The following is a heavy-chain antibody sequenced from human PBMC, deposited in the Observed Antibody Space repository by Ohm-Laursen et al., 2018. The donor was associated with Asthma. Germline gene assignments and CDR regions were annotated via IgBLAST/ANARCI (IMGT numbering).Heavy chain of an antibody. CDR3: ARKAGSCISRTCYSLDF. J-gene: IGHJ4*02. Sequence: VKISCKSLGGTLNTYVIGWVRQAPGQGLEWMGGINSVFGTTTYPQKFQDRVTITEDDSTSTVYMELSSLRSEDTAVYYCARKAGSCISRTCYSLDFWGQGTLVTVSS. CDR2: INSVFGTT. V-gene: IGHV1-69*13. CDR1: GGTLNTYV. D-gene: IGHD2-2*01.